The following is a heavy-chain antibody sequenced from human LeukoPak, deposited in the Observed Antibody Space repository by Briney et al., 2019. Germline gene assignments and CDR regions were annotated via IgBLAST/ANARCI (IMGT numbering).Heavy chain of an antibody. V-gene: IGHV4-59*01. J-gene: IGHJ4*02. CDR3: AREGRQDYVYFDC. CDR1: GDSISSYY. Sequence: SETLSLTCTVSGDSISSYYWSWIRQPPGKGPEWMGYINYSGNTNYNPSLKSRVTISVDTSKNQFSLRLASVTAADTAVYYCAREGRQDYVYFDCWGQGTLVTVSS. CDR2: INYSGNT. D-gene: IGHD4-17*01.